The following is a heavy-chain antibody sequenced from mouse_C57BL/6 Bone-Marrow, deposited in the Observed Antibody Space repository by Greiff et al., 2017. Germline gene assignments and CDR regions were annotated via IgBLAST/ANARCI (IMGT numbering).Heavy chain of an antibody. D-gene: IGHD1-1*01. CDR3: ARRGYYGLDY. CDR1: GFTFRSYG. J-gene: IGHJ2*01. Sequence: EVPVVESGGDLVKPGGSLKLSCAASGFTFRSYGMSWVRQTPDKRLEWVATISSGGSYPYYPDSVKGRFTISRYNAKNTLYLQMSSLKSEDTAMYFCARRGYYGLDYWGQGTTLTVSS. CDR2: ISSGGSYP. V-gene: IGHV5-6*01.